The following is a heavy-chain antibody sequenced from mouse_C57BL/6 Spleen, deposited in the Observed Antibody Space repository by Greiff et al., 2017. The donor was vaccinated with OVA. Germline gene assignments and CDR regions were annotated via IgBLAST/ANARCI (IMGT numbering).Heavy chain of an antibody. CDR2: INYDGSST. Sequence: EVKLVESEGGLVQPGSSMKLSCTASGFTFSDYYMAWVRQVPEKGLEWVANINYDGSSTYYLDSLKSRFIISRDNAKNILYLQMSSLKSEDTATYYCAREVYYYGSWYYFDYWGQGTTLTVSS. CDR1: GFTFSDYY. V-gene: IGHV5-16*01. D-gene: IGHD1-1*01. J-gene: IGHJ2*01. CDR3: AREVYYYGSWYYFDY.